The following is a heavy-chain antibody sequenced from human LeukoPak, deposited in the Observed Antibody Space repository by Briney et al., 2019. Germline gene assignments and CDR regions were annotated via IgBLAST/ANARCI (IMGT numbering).Heavy chain of an antibody. J-gene: IGHJ4*02. Sequence: SETLSLTCTVSGGSISSYYWSWIRQPPGKGLEWIGYIYYSGSTNYNPSLKSRVTISVDTSKNQSSLKLSSVTAADTAVYYCARHDYYFDYWGQGTLVTVSS. V-gene: IGHV4-59*08. D-gene: IGHD2-21*02. CDR3: ARHDYYFDY. CDR1: GGSISSYY. CDR2: IYYSGST.